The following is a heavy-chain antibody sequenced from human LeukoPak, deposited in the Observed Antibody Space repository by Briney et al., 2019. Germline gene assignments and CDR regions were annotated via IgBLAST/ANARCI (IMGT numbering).Heavy chain of an antibody. D-gene: IGHD3-9*01. V-gene: IGHV4-39*01. CDR2: IYYSGST. Sequence: PSETLSFTCTVSGGSISSSSYYWGWIRQPPGKGLEWIGSIYYSGSTYYNPSLKSRVTISVDTSKNQFSLKLSSVTAADTAVYYCARHTTYYDILTGYSPYYFDYWGQGTLVTVSS. CDR3: ARHTTYYDILTGYSPYYFDY. CDR1: GGSISSSSYY. J-gene: IGHJ4*02.